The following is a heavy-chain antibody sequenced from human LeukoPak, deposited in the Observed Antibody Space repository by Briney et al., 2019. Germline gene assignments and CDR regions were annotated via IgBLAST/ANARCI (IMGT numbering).Heavy chain of an antibody. Sequence: GESLKISCKASGYSLTNHWIGWVRQKPGKGLEWMGIIYPGDSDTRYSPSFQGQVTISADKSISTAYSQWSSLKASDTAMYYCARQGSPLVGYDSSGYYYALTFDYWGQGTLVTVSS. D-gene: IGHD3-22*01. CDR2: IYPGDSDT. V-gene: IGHV5-51*01. CDR1: GYSLTNHW. J-gene: IGHJ4*02. CDR3: ARQGSPLVGYDSSGYYYALTFDY.